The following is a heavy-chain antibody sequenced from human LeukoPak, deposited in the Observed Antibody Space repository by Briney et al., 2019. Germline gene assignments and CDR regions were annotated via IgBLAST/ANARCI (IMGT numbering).Heavy chain of an antibody. CDR1: GFSLSTSGMC. V-gene: IGHV2-70*11. J-gene: IGHJ4*02. D-gene: IGHD3-22*01. CDR2: IDWDDDK. Sequence: SGPALVKPTQTLTLTCTFSGFSLSTSGMCVSWIRQPPGKALEWLARIDWDDDKYYSTSLKTRLTISKDTSKNQVVLTMTNMDPVDTATYYCARITYYYDNSGCYLYYFDYWGQGTLVTVSS. CDR3: ARITYYYDNSGCYLYYFDY.